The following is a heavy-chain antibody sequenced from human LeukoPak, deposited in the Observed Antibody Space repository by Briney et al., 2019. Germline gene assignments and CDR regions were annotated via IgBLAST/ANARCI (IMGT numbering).Heavy chain of an antibody. V-gene: IGHV4-30-4*08. D-gene: IGHD5-12*01. Sequence: PSETLSLTCTVSGGSISSSSYYWGWIRQPPGKGLEWVGYIYYSGSTYYNPSLKSRVTISVDTSKNQFSLKLSSVTAADTAVYYCARGRGYDPIDYWGQGTLVTVSS. CDR3: ARGRGYDPIDY. J-gene: IGHJ4*02. CDR1: GGSISSSSYY. CDR2: IYYSGST.